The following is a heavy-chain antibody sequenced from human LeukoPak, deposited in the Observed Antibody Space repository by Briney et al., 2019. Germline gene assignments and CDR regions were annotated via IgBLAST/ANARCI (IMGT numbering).Heavy chain of an antibody. J-gene: IGHJ6*02. CDR1: GFTFSSYA. CDR2: ISGSGGST. V-gene: IGHV3-23*01. CDR3: AKGKLRFLEWSVGGMDV. D-gene: IGHD3-3*01. Sequence: PGRSLRLSCAASGFTFSSYAMSWVRQAPGKGLEWVSAISGSGGSTYYADSVKGRFTISRDNSKNTLYLQMNSLRAEDTAVYYCAKGKLRFLEWSVGGMDVWGQGTTVTVSS.